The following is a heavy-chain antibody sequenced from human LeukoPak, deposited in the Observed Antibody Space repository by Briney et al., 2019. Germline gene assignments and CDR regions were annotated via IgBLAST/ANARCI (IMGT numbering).Heavy chain of an antibody. CDR1: GYSFTNYW. CDR2: IYPGDSDT. Sequence: GESLKISCKGSGYSFTNYWIGWVRQMPGKGLEWMGIIYPGDSDTRYSPSFQGQATISADKSISTVYLQWSSLKASDTAMYYCARFAYGNGNFPGHYWGQGTLVTVPS. J-gene: IGHJ4*02. D-gene: IGHD2/OR15-2a*01. CDR3: ARFAYGNGNFPGHY. V-gene: IGHV5-51*01.